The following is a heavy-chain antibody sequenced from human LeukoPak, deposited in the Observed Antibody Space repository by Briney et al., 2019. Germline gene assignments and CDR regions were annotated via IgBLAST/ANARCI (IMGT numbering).Heavy chain of an antibody. Sequence: PGGSLRLSCAASGFTFSNFAMSWVRQAPGKGLEWVSVIGADVITTFYADSVKGRFTISRDNSKSTVYLEMNSLRAEDTAVYYCARLGFLYYYYYGMDVWGQGTTVTVSS. CDR3: ARLGFLYYYYYGMDV. J-gene: IGHJ6*02. V-gene: IGHV3-23*01. D-gene: IGHD5-12*01. CDR2: IGADVITT. CDR1: GFTFSNFA.